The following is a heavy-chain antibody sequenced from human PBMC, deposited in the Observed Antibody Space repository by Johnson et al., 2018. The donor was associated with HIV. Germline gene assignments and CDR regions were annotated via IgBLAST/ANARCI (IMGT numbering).Heavy chain of an antibody. CDR3: ASSSPRDAFDI. CDR1: GFTFSSYA. V-gene: IGHV3-64*01. Sequence: VQLVESGGGLVQTGGSLRLSCAASGFTFSSYAMHWVRQAPGKGLEYVSAISSNGGSTYYANSVKGRFTISRDNSKNTLYLQMNSLRAEDTAVYYCASSSPRDAFDIWGQGTMVTVSS. CDR2: ISSNGGST. J-gene: IGHJ3*02.